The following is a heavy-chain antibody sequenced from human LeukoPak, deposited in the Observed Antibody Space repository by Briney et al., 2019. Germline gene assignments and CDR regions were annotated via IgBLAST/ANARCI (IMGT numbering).Heavy chain of an antibody. V-gene: IGHV4-39*07. CDR2: MYYSGNT. CDR3: AREYGSGSNYYYYMDV. CDR1: GGSISSSSYY. Sequence: SETLSLTCTVSGGSISSSSYYWGWIRQPPGKGLEWIGSMYYSGNTYYNPSLKSRVTIPVDTSKNQFSLKLSSVTAADTAVYYCAREYGSGSNYYYYMDVWGKGATVTVSS. J-gene: IGHJ6*03. D-gene: IGHD3-10*01.